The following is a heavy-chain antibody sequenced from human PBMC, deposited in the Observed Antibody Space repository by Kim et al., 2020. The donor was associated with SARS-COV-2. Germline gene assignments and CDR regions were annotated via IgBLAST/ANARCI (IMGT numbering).Heavy chain of an antibody. CDR2: GTT. J-gene: IGHJ3*02. V-gene: IGHV4-39*01. Sequence: GTTYSDPSIKRRVTMAVATSKNQFSLGLRSATAADTAVYYCARSYSGPFDIWGQGTMVTVSS. CDR3: ARSYSGPFDI. D-gene: IGHD3-10*01.